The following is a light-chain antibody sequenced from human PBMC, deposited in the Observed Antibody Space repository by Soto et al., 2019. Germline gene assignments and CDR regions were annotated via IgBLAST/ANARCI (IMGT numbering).Light chain of an antibody. V-gene: IGKV1-39*01. CDR1: QTIWSC. CDR3: QQSYSDVYT. Sequence: DIQMTQTPSSLSASVGDRVTITCRANQTIWSCFNWFEQKAGKAPKHLIYAASSLQSGVPSRFSGSGSGTDFTLRINSLQPEDFATYYCQQSYSDVYTFGQGTKLQI. CDR2: AAS. J-gene: IGKJ2*01.